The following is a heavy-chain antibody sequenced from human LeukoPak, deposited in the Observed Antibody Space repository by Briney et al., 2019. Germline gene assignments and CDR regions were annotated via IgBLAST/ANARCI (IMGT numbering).Heavy chain of an antibody. CDR2: INHSGST. CDR3: ARVDKNGGTTFDY. V-gene: IGHV4-34*01. J-gene: IGHJ4*02. CDR1: GGSFSAYY. D-gene: IGHD2/OR15-2a*01. Sequence: SETLSLTCAVYGGSFSAYYWSWIRQPPGKGLEWIGEINHSGSTNYNPSLKSRVIISVDTSENQLSLKLSSVTAADTAVYYCARVDKNGGTTFDYWGQGTLVTVSS.